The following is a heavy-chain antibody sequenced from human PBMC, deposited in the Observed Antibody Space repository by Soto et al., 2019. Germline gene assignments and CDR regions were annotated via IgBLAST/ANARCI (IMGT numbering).Heavy chain of an antibody. V-gene: IGHV4-31*03. CDR1: HGSISSGGYY. CDR3: ARQNPYSSGSYYFDV. Sequence: SETLSLTCTGSHGSISSGGYYWSWIRQRPGKGLEWIGYIYYNGSPYYNPSLRGRVAISVDRSNNQFSLELRSVTAADTAVYFCARQNPYSSGSYYFDVWGQGTLVTVSS. D-gene: IGHD6-19*01. CDR2: IYYNGSP. J-gene: IGHJ4*02.